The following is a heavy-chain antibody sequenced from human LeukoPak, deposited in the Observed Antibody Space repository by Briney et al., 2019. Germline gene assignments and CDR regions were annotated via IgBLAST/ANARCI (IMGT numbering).Heavy chain of an antibody. CDR3: ARLEAIAAAGFDY. CDR1: GGSISSGDYY. J-gene: IGHJ4*02. D-gene: IGHD6-13*01. V-gene: IGHV4-61*02. CDR2: IYTSGST. Sequence: PSQTPSLTCTVSGGSISSGDYYWSWIRQPAGKGLEWIGRIYTSGSTNYNPSLKSRVTMSVDTSKNQFSLKLSSVTAADTAVYYCARLEAIAAAGFDYWGQGTLVTVSS.